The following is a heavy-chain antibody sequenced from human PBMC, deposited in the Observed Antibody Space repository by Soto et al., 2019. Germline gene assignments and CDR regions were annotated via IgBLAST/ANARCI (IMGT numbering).Heavy chain of an antibody. CDR3: AHDGGGRAARPYYYAMDV. CDR2: IYWNDDK. Sequence: GSGPTLVNPTQTLTLTCTFSGFSLSTGGVGVGWIRQPPGKALEWLALIYWNDDKRHSPSLKSRLTITKDTSKNQVVLTMTNMDPVDTGTYYCAHDGGGRAARPYYYAMDVWGQGTTVTVSS. J-gene: IGHJ6*02. D-gene: IGHD3-16*01. V-gene: IGHV2-5*01. CDR1: GFSLSTGGVG.